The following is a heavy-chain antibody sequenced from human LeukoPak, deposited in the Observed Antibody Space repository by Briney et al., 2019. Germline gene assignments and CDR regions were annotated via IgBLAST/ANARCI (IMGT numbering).Heavy chain of an antibody. CDR1: GGSITRHY. V-gene: IGHV4-59*11. D-gene: IGHD2-21*02. CDR2: IDYNGNT. CDR3: ARHRAYCGGDCLYYYLDS. J-gene: IGHJ4*02. Sequence: PSETLSLPCTVSGGSITRHYWSCARQPPGKGREWIANIDYNGNTKYNTPLKSRVTISLGTSKKQSSLNSTSLTATATAVYYCARHRAYCGGDCLYYYLDSWGQGTLVTVSS.